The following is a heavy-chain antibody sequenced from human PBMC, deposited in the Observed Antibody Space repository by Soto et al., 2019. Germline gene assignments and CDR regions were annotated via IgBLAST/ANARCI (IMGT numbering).Heavy chain of an antibody. CDR1: GYTFTSYG. D-gene: IGHD3-10*01. J-gene: IGHJ5*02. V-gene: IGHV1-18*01. CDR2: ISAYNGNT. CDR3: ARFRRYYGSGSYYRSLFDP. Sequence: ASVKVSCKASGYTFTSYGISWVRQAPGQGLEWMGWISAYNGNTNYAQKLQGRVTMTTDTSTSTAYMELRSLRSDDTAVYYCARFRRYYGSGSYYRSLFDPWGQGTLVTVSS.